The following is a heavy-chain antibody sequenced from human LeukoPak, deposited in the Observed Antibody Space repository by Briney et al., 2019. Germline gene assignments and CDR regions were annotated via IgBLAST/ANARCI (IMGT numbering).Heavy chain of an antibody. Sequence: GGSLRLSCAASGFTFSSYSMNWVRQAPGKGLEWVSSISSSSSYIYYADSVKGRFTISRDNAKNSLYLQMNSLRAEDTAVYYCAREAGYYDSSGYYLVWGQGTLVTVSS. CDR3: AREAGYYDSSGYYLV. D-gene: IGHD3-22*01. CDR2: ISSSSSYI. J-gene: IGHJ4*02. CDR1: GFTFSSYS. V-gene: IGHV3-21*01.